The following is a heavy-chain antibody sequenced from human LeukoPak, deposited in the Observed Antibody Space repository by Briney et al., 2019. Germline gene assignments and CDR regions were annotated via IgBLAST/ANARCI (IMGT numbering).Heavy chain of an antibody. Sequence: GGSLRLSCAASGFTFSSYGMHWVRQAPGKGLEWVAFIRYDGSNKYYADSVKGRFTISRDNSNNTLYLQMNSLRPEDTAVYYCAKELLRSTVTPGAFDIWGQGTMVTVSS. CDR1: GFTFSSYG. CDR3: AKELLRSTVTPGAFDI. V-gene: IGHV3-30*02. D-gene: IGHD4-17*01. CDR2: IRYDGSNK. J-gene: IGHJ3*02.